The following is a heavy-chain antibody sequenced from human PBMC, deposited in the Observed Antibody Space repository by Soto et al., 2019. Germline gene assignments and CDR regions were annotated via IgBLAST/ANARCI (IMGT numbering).Heavy chain of an antibody. CDR3: ARDYDSSGYTE. CDR1: GGSVSSGSYY. CDR2: IYYSGST. J-gene: IGHJ4*02. Sequence: PSETLSLTCTVSGGSVSSGSYYWSWIRQPPGKGLEWIGYIYYSGSTNYNPSLKSRVTISVDTSKNQFSLKLSSVTAADTAVYYCARDYDSSGYTEWGQGTLVTVSS. V-gene: IGHV4-61*01. D-gene: IGHD3-22*01.